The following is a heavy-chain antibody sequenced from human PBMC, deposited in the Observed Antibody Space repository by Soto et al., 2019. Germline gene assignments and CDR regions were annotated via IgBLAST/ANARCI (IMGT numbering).Heavy chain of an antibody. J-gene: IGHJ5*01. D-gene: IGHD3-22*01. CDR3: ARWVGGSMDDNGGKYDS. CDR2: VAYDGSKT. V-gene: IGHV3-30*03. Sequence: QVQLVESGGRVVQPGRSLRLTCAASGFTFSSNGMHWVRQAPGKGLEWVALVAYDGSKTYYGDSVRGRFTISRDNSENTLYLQMNSLRAEDTAVYYCARWVGGSMDDNGGKYDSWGQGTLVTVSS. CDR1: GFTFSSNG.